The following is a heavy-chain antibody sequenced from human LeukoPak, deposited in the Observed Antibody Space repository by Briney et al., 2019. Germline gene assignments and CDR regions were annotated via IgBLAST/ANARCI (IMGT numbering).Heavy chain of an antibody. Sequence: GGSLRLSCAASGFTFSSYTMNWVRQAPGKGLEWVPYISSSSSTIYYADSVKGRFTISRDNAKNSLYLQMNSLRAEDTAVYYCARDVSQTAKPYFYYYYMDVWGRGTTVTVSS. D-gene: IGHD2-21*02. CDR1: GFTFSSYT. CDR3: ARDVSQTAKPYFYYYYMDV. CDR2: ISSSSSTI. V-gene: IGHV3-48*01. J-gene: IGHJ6*03.